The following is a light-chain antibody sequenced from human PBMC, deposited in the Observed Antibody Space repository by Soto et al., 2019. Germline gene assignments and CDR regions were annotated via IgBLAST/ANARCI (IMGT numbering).Light chain of an antibody. CDR1: QDINNY. CDR3: QQDDNLPLT. CDR2: DVS. V-gene: IGKV1-33*01. J-gene: IGKJ3*01. Sequence: DLQMTQSPSSLSASVGDRVTITCQASQDINNYLNWYQQRPGKAPKLLIYDVSNLKTGVPSRFSGSGSGTDFTFTINSLQPEDIGTYYCQQDDNLPLTFGPGTKVDIK.